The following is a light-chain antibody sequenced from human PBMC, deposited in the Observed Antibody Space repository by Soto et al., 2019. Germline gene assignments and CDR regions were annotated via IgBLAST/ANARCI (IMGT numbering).Light chain of an antibody. CDR3: QQYGSSLIT. Sequence: DIQMTQSPSSLSASVGDRVTITCRASRSINIYLNWYQQKPGKAPKLLIYAASNLQSGVPSRFSGDGVGTHFTLTISSLQPEDFAVYYCQQYGSSLITFGQGTRLEIK. V-gene: IGKV1-39*01. CDR1: RSINIY. J-gene: IGKJ5*01. CDR2: AAS.